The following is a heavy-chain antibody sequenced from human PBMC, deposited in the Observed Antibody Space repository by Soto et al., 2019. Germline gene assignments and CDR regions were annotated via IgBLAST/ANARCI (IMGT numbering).Heavy chain of an antibody. CDR3: ARVHTVTPSGAFDI. Sequence: GGSLRLSCAASGFTFSSYWMSWVRQAPGKGLEWVANIKQDGSEKYYVDSVKGRFTISRDNAKNSLYLQMNSLRAEDTAVYYCARVHTVTPSGAFDIWGQGTMVTVSS. D-gene: IGHD4-17*01. V-gene: IGHV3-7*03. CDR2: IKQDGSEK. J-gene: IGHJ3*02. CDR1: GFTFSSYW.